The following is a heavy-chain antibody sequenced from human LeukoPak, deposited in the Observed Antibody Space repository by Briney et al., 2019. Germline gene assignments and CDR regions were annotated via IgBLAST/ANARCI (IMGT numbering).Heavy chain of an antibody. CDR3: ARARGSSPLYYYYMDV. CDR1: GYTFTRYG. J-gene: IGHJ6*03. CDR2: ISAYNGNT. V-gene: IGHV1-18*01. Sequence: ASVKVSCKSSGYTFTRYGISWVRQAPGQGLDWMGWISAYNGNTNYAQKLQGRVTMTTDTSTSTAYMELGSLRSDDTAVYYCARARGSSPLYYYYMDVWGKGTTVTVSS. D-gene: IGHD6-13*01.